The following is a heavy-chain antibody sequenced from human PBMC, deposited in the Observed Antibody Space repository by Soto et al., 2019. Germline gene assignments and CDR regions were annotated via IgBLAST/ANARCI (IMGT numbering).Heavy chain of an antibody. Sequence: EGSPILCCAASGFTFGSYRTHWVRPAPGKGLEWVSSISSSSSYIYYADSVKGRFTISRDNAKNSLYLQMNSLRAEDTAVYYCARERIPGAYYYGMDVWGQGTTV. CDR1: GFTFGSYR. CDR3: ARERIPGAYYYGMDV. D-gene: IGHD5-18*01. J-gene: IGHJ6*02. CDR2: ISSSSSYI. V-gene: IGHV3-21*01.